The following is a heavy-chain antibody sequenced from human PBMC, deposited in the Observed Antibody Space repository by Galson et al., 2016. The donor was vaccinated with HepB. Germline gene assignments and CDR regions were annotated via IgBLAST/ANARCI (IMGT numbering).Heavy chain of an antibody. D-gene: IGHD3-22*01. J-gene: IGHJ6*03. CDR2: ISSNGRYT. CDR3: VKDRIVVVINYYFYVDV. CDR1: GFTFSNYA. V-gene: IGHV3-64D*06. Sequence: SLRLSCAASGFTFSNYAMHWVRQAPGKGLEYVSAISSNGRYTYYADSVKGRFTISRDNSKNRVYLQMSSLRAEDTAVYYCVKDRIVVVINYYFYVDVWGKGTTVTVSS.